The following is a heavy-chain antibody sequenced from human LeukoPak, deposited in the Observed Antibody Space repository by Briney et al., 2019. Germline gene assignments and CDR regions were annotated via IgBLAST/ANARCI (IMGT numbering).Heavy chain of an antibody. V-gene: IGHV4-34*01. J-gene: IGHJ5*02. D-gene: IGHD3-10*01. CDR1: GGSFSGYY. CDR3: ARGRLGSGSYWKWFDP. Sequence: SETLSLTCAVYGGSFSGYYWSWIRQPPGKGLEWIGEINHSGSTNYNPSLKSRVTISVDTSKNQFSLKLSSVTAADTAVYYCARGRLGSGSYWKWFDPWGQGTLVTVSS. CDR2: INHSGST.